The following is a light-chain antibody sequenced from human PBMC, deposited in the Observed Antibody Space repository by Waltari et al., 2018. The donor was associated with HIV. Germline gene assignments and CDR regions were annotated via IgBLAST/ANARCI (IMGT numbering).Light chain of an antibody. Sequence: QSALTQPRSVSGSLGQSVTISCTGTNSDVGRYNYVSSFQQHPGKAPKLIIYEVSKRPAGVPDRVSGSKSGNTASLTISGLQAEDEAEYYCSSSAGSIPFVFGSGTKLTVL. CDR2: EVS. CDR3: SSSAGSIPFV. V-gene: IGLV2-11*01. CDR1: NSDVGRYNY. J-gene: IGLJ1*01.